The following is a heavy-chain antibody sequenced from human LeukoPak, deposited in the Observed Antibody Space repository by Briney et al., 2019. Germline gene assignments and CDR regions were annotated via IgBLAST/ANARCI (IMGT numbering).Heavy chain of an antibody. CDR1: GGSISSYY. CDR3: ARSDTGPWGPLYYFDY. D-gene: IGHD1-26*01. Sequence: SETLSLTCTVSGGSISSYYWSWIRQPPGKGLEWIGYIYYSGSTNYNPSLKSRVTISVDTSKNQFSLKLSSVTAADTAVYYCARSDTGPWGPLYYFDYWGQGTLVTVSS. J-gene: IGHJ4*02. V-gene: IGHV4-59*08. CDR2: IYYSGST.